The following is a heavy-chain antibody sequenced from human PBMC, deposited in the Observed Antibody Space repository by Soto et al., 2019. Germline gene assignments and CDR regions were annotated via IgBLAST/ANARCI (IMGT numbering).Heavy chain of an antibody. J-gene: IGHJ4*02. CDR2: ISGSGDTT. D-gene: IGHD3-9*01. V-gene: IGHV3-23*01. CDR1: GFSFSTYA. CDR3: AKEYYDILTTDY. Sequence: GGSLRLSCTASGFSFSTYAMTWVRQAPGKGLEWVSAISGSGDTTDYADSVKGRFTISRDKSKNTMYLQMNSLRAEDTAVYFCAKEYYDILTTDYWGQGTLVTVSS.